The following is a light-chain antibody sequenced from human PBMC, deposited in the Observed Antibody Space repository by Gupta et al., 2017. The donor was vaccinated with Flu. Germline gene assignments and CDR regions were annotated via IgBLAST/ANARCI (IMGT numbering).Light chain of an antibody. Sequence: QSVLTQPPSVSAAPGQKVTISCSGSSSNIGNNYVSWYQQPPGTAPKLLIYDNNKRPSGIPDRFSGSKSGTSATLGTTGLQTGDEADYYCGTWDSSLSAVVFGGGTKLTVL. CDR2: DNN. CDR1: SSNIGNNY. J-gene: IGLJ2*01. V-gene: IGLV1-51*01. CDR3: GTWDSSLSAVV.